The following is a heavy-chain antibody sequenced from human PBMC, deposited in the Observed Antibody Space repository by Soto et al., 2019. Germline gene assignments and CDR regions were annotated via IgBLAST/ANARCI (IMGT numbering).Heavy chain of an antibody. V-gene: IGHV1-2*04. CDR3: ARDGEQPLGVSFDY. Sequence: AAVNGSCKAAGDTFTGYYMHWVRQAPGQGLEWRGWINPNSGGTNYEQKLQGWVTMTRDTSISPADMELSRLRSDDTAVYYCARDGEQPLGVSFDYWGQGTLVTVSS. CDR2: INPNSGGT. CDR1: GDTFTGYY. J-gene: IGHJ4*02. D-gene: IGHD6-13*01.